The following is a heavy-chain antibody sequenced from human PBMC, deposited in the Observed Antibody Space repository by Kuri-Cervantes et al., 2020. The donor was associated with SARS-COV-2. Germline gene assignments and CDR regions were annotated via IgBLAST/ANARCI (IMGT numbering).Heavy chain of an antibody. CDR3: ARGYYGSGSYVARERYYYYYYMDV. D-gene: IGHD3-10*01. CDR2: ISGYNDNT. V-gene: IGHV1-18*01. CDR1: GYAFTTYG. J-gene: IGHJ6*03. Sequence: ASVKVSCKASGYAFTTYGITWVRQAPGQGLEWMGWISGYNDNTKYAQKLQGRVIMTTDTSTNTAYMELRSLRSDDTAVYYCARGYYGSGSYVARERYYYYYYMDVWGKGTTVTVSS.